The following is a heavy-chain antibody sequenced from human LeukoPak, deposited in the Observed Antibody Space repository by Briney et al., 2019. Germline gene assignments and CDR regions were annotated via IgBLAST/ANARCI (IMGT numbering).Heavy chain of an antibody. CDR2: IIPILGIA. V-gene: IGHV1-69*04. J-gene: IGHJ4*02. CDR1: GGTFSSYA. D-gene: IGHD5-12*01. Sequence: SVKVSCKASGGTFSSYAISWVRHAPGQGLEWMGRIIPILGIANYAQKFQGRVTITADKSTSTAYMELSSLRSEDTAVYYCARGAQWLRLGHWGQGTLVTVSS. CDR3: ARGAQWLRLGH.